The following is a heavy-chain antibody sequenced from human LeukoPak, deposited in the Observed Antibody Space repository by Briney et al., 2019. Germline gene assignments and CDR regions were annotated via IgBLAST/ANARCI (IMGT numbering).Heavy chain of an antibody. CDR1: GYTFTGYY. D-gene: IGHD6-13*01. Sequence: RASVKVSCKASGYTFTGYYMHWVRQAPGQGLEWMGWINPNSGGTNYAQKLQGRVTMTTDTSTSTAYMELRSLRSDDTAVYYCARVPGSSWGNNWFDPWGQGTLVTVSS. CDR3: ARVPGSSWGNNWFDP. J-gene: IGHJ5*02. CDR2: INPNSGGT. V-gene: IGHV1-2*02.